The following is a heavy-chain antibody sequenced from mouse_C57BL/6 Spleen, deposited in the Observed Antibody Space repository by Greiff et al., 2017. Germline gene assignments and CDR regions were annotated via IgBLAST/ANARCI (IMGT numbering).Heavy chain of an antibody. CDR2: IDPSDSYT. J-gene: IGHJ2*01. Sequence: QVQLQQPGAELVRPGTSVKLSCKASGYTFTSYWMHWVKQRPGQGLEWIGVIDPSDSYTNYNQKFKGKATLTVDTSSSTAYMQLSSLTSEDSAVYYCARRRCDYWGQGTTLTVSS. V-gene: IGHV1-59*01. CDR1: GYTFTSYW. CDR3: ARRRCDY.